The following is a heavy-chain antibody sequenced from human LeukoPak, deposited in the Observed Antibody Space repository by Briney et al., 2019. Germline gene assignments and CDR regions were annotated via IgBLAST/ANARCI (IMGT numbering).Heavy chain of an antibody. Sequence: GFSVKVSCKASGGTFSSYAISWVRQAPGQGLEWMGGIILIFGTADYAQKFQGRATITADESTSTAYMELSSLRSEDTAVYYCARNTYNGEQVPDWFDPWGQGTLVTVSS. D-gene: IGHD1-14*01. V-gene: IGHV1-69*01. CDR1: GGTFSSYA. CDR2: IILIFGTA. CDR3: ARNTYNGEQVPDWFDP. J-gene: IGHJ5*02.